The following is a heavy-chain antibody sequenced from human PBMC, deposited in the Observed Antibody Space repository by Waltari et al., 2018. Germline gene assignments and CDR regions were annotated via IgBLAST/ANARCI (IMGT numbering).Heavy chain of an antibody. J-gene: IGHJ4*02. D-gene: IGHD2-2*01. Sequence: EVQLVESGGGLVQPGGSLRLSGVAYGFTFSDHYMDWVRQAPGKGLEWVSRTKNKANSHITDYAASVKGRFIGSRDDSKNSLYLQMNNLKTEDTAVYYCARDTAAALDSWGQGTLVTVSS. V-gene: IGHV3-72*01. CDR2: TKNKANSHIT. CDR3: ARDTAAALDS. CDR1: GFTFSDHY.